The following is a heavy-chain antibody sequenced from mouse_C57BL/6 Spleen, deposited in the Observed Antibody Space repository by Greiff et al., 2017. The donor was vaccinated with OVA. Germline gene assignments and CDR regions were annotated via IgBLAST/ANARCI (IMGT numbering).Heavy chain of an antibody. CDR3: ARDLRSVRYAMDY. Sequence: VQLKESGPGLVKPSQSLSLTCSVTGYSITSGYYWNWIRQFPGNKPEWMGYISYDGSNNYNPSLKNRISITRDTSKNQFFLKLNSVTTEDTATYYCARDLRSVRYAMDYWGQGTSVTVSS. J-gene: IGHJ4*01. CDR1: GYSITSGYY. CDR2: ISYDGSN. V-gene: IGHV3-6*01. D-gene: IGHD1-1*01.